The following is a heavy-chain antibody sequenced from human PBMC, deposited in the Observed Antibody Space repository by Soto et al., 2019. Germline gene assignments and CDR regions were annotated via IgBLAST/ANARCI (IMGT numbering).Heavy chain of an antibody. V-gene: IGHV2-5*02. CDR1: GFSLSTSGAA. J-gene: IGHJ5*02. CDR2: IYWDGDR. Sequence: QITLKESGPTLVKPTQTLTLTCTFSGFSLSTSGAAVSWIRQPPGRALEWLALIYWDGDRRYHPSLHSRLTIDKDTSRKEVALKLTSVDPADTATYYCAHRATMTIFGLIIDNGVWFDPWGQGTLIIVSS. D-gene: IGHD3-3*01. CDR3: AHRATMTIFGLIIDNGVWFDP.